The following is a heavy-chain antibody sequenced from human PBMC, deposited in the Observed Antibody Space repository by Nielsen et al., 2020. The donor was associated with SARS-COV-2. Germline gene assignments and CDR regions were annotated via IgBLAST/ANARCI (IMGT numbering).Heavy chain of an antibody. CDR1: GFTFSSYA. J-gene: IGHJ4*02. Sequence: GESLKISCAASGFTFSSYAMSWVRQAPGKGLEWVSAISGRGGRTYYADSVKGRFTISRDSSKNTLYLQMNSLRAEDTAVYYCAKADYGGNSDYWGQGTLVTVSS. D-gene: IGHD4-23*01. CDR2: ISGRGGRT. V-gene: IGHV3-23*01. CDR3: AKADYGGNSDY.